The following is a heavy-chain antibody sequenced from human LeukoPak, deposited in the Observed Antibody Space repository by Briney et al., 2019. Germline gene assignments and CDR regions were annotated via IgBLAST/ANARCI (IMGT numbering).Heavy chain of an antibody. V-gene: IGHV3-23*01. D-gene: IGHD4-23*01. CDR3: AKRSVYGRNWNYFDY. CDR2: ITSDGST. Sequence: GGSLTLTCAASGFTFTNYGMSWVRQPPGKGLEWVSAITSDGSTYYADSVKGRFTISRDNSKNTLYLQLNSLRAEDTAVFYCAKRSVYGRNWNYFDYWGQETLVTVSS. CDR1: GFTFTNYG. J-gene: IGHJ4*02.